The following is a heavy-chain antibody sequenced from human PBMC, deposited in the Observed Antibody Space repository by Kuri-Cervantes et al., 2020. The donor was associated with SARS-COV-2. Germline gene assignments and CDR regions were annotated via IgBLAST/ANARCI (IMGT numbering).Heavy chain of an antibody. V-gene: IGHV1-18*01. CDR1: GYTFTSYG. CDR2: ISAYNGNT. CDR3: ARDLGAFDI. J-gene: IGHJ3*02. Sequence: ASVKVSCKASGYTFTSYGISWVRQAPGQGLEWMGWISAYNGNTNYAQKFQGRVTMTRDTSISTAYMELSRLRSDDTAVYYCARDLGAFDIWGQGTMVTVSS.